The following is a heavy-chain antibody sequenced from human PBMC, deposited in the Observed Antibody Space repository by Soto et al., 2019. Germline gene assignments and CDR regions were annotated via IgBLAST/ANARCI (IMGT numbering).Heavy chain of an antibody. J-gene: IGHJ6*02. CDR3: TTDGVAAARTSYYYYGMDV. D-gene: IGHD6-13*01. V-gene: IGHV3-15*07. CDR1: GFTFSNAW. Sequence: GGSLRLSCAASGFTFSNAWMNWVRQAPGKGLEWVGRIKSKTDGGTTDYAAPVKGRFTISRDDSKNTLYLQMNSLKTEDTAVYYCTTDGVAAARTSYYYYGMDVWGQGTTVTVSS. CDR2: IKSKTDGGTT.